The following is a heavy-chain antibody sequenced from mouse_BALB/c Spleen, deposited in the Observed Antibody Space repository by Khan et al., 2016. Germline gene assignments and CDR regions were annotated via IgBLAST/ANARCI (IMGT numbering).Heavy chain of an antibody. CDR2: ITYSGST. Sequence: EVQLQESGPGLVKPCQSLSLTCTVTGYSITSDYAWNWIRQFPGNRLGWVGFITYSGSTSYNPTLKSQISFTRDTSKNTFFLQLNSVTSEDTATYYCARSDYSDKDAMDYWGQGTSVTVSS. CDR3: ARSDYSDKDAMDY. D-gene: IGHD2-13*01. J-gene: IGHJ4*01. V-gene: IGHV3-2*02. CDR1: GYSITSDYA.